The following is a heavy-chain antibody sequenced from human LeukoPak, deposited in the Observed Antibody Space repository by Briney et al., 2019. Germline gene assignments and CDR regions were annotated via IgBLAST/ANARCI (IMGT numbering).Heavy chain of an antibody. D-gene: IGHD4/OR15-4a*01. J-gene: IGHJ3*02. CDR1: GYSVSCSNGA. Sequence: SQTLSLTYVISGYSVSCSNGAWNWIRQSPSRVLEWLGRTYYRSKWYKDYTVSVKSRITFNPDTSKNQFSLHLNSVTPEDTAVYYCARKRLSADSFDIWGQGTLVTVSS. CDR3: ARKRLSADSFDI. V-gene: IGHV6-1*01. CDR2: TYYRSKWYK.